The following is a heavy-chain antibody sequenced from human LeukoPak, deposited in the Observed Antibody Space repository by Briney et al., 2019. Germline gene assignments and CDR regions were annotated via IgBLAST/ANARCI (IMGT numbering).Heavy chain of an antibody. CDR1: GYTFTNYG. CDR2: ISGYNGNT. CDR3: ARGDDYGDYWGLY. D-gene: IGHD4-17*01. Sequence: GASVKVSCKASGYTFTNYGLSWVRQAPGQGLEWMGSISGYNGNTNYAQKLQGRVIMTTDTSTSTAYMELRSLRSDDTAVYYCARGDDYGDYWGLYWGQGTLVTVSS. J-gene: IGHJ4*02. V-gene: IGHV1-18*01.